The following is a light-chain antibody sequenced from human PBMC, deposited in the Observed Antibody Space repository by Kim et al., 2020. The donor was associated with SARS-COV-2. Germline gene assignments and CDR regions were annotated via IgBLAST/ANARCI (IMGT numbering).Light chain of an antibody. J-gene: IGLJ1*01. CDR2: KDN. CDR3: QSADGSGTYV. V-gene: IGLV3-25*03. CDR1: TLPEKQ. Sequence: VPPGQTARITCSEDTLPEKQTYWYQQKSGQAPLLVIYKDNERPSGIPGRFSGSSSGTTVTLTISGVQAEDDADYYCQSADGSGTYVFGTGTKVTVL.